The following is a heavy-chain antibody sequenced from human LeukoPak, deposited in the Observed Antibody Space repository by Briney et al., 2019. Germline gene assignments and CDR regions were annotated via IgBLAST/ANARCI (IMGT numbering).Heavy chain of an antibody. V-gene: IGHV4-61*05. Sequence: SETLSLTCTVSGGSISSSSYYWGWIRQPPGKGLEWIGYIYYSGSTNYNPSLKSRVTISVDTSKNQFSLKLSSVTAADTAVYYCARLEYYDSSGYGWIDIWGQGTMVTVSS. J-gene: IGHJ3*02. CDR2: IYYSGST. D-gene: IGHD3-22*01. CDR1: GGSISSSSYY. CDR3: ARLEYYDSSGYGWIDI.